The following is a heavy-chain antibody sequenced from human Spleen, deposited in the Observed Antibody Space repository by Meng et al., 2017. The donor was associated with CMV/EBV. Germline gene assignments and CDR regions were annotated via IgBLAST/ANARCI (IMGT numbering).Heavy chain of an antibody. CDR1: GGSITSSNW. CDR2: IYHTGSA. V-gene: IGHV4-4*02. J-gene: IGHJ4*02. Sequence: LPCTVSGGSITSSNWWNWVRQPPGKGLEWIGEIYHTGSANYNPSLKSRVTISVDKSKNQFSLKLTSVTAADTAVYYCASLGYDFWNSWGQGTLVTVSS. D-gene: IGHD3-3*01. CDR3: ASLGYDFWNS.